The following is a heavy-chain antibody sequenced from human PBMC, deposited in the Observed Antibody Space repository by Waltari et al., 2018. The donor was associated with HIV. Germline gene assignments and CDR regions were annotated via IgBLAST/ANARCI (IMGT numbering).Heavy chain of an antibody. CDR1: GLAFGDYP. D-gene: IGHD1-1*01. CDR3: TTSAIGNIFDN. Sequence: EVQLVESGGGLVQPGGSLSLSCAASGLAFGDYPMDWVRPAPGKGLELVGRIRNKPSSYTTEYAASVKGRFSISRDDSRNSLYLQMNSLKTEDTAVYYCTTSAIGNIFDNWGQGTLVTVSS. J-gene: IGHJ4*02. V-gene: IGHV3-72*01. CDR2: IRNKPSSYTT.